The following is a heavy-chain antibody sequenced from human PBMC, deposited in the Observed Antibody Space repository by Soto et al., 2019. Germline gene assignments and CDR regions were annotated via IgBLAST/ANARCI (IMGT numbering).Heavy chain of an antibody. Sequence: GGSLRLSCAASGFTFSNAWMNWVRQAPGKGLEWVGRIKSKTDGGTTDYAAPVKGRFTISRDDSKNTRYLQMNSLKTEDTAVYYCTTGAPPLVGVVTMVRGVMLHDPAYYGMDVWGQGTTVTVSS. CDR2: IKSKTDGGTT. CDR3: TTGAPPLVGVVTMVRGVMLHDPAYYGMDV. J-gene: IGHJ6*02. V-gene: IGHV3-15*07. CDR1: GFTFSNAW. D-gene: IGHD3-10*01.